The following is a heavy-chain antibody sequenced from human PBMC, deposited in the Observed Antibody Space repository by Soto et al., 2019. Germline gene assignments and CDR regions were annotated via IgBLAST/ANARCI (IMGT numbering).Heavy chain of an antibody. Sequence: SETLSLICAVYDGSFNDFSWSCIRQPPGKGLEWIGEINHGGSTDYNPPLKSRVTISVDTSKNQFSLKLSSVTAADTAVYYCARAQPQSGFSTWGQGTLVTVSS. D-gene: IGHD3-3*01. CDR2: INHGGST. CDR3: ARAQPQSGFST. CDR1: DGSFNDFS. V-gene: IGHV4-34*01. J-gene: IGHJ4*02.